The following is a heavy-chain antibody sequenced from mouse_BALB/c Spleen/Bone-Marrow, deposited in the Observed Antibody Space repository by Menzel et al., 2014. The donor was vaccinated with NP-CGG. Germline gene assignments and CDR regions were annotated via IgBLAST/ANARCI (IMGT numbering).Heavy chain of an antibody. J-gene: IGHJ3*01. D-gene: IGHD2-1*01. CDR1: GFNIKDYY. CDR3: AGGNYRFAY. V-gene: IGHV14-1*02. CDR2: IDPENGNT. Sequence: EVQLQQSGAELVRPGALVKLSCKASGFNIKDYYMHWVKQRPEQGLEWIGWIDPENGNTIYDPKFQGKASITADTSSNTAHLQLSSLTSEDTAVYYCAGGNYRFAYWGQGTLVTVSA.